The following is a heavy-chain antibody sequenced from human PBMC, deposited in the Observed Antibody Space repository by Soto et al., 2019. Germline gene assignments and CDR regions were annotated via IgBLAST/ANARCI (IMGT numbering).Heavy chain of an antibody. CDR1: GGSIRSGGYY. D-gene: IGHD2-2*01. V-gene: IGHV4-31*03. J-gene: IGHJ5*02. CDR2: IYYTGST. Sequence: PSETLSLTCTVSGGSIRSGGYYWTWIRQHPGKGLEWIGYIYYTGSTYYNPSLKSRVTISVDTSKNQFSLKLSSVTAADTAVYYCARASLGYCSSTSCRSNWFDPWGQGTLVTVPS. CDR3: ARASLGYCSSTSCRSNWFDP.